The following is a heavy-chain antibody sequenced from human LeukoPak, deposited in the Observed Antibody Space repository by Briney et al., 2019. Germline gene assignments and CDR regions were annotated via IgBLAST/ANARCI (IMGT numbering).Heavy chain of an antibody. D-gene: IGHD4-17*01. V-gene: IGHV1-69*05. CDR1: GGTFSSYA. Sequence: SVKVSCKASGGTFSSYAISWVRQAPGQGLEWMGRIIPIFGTANYAQKLQGRVTMTTDTSTSTAYMELRSLRSDDTAVYYCARAYGDHTGFDPWGQGTLVTVSS. J-gene: IGHJ5*02. CDR2: IIPIFGTA. CDR3: ARAYGDHTGFDP.